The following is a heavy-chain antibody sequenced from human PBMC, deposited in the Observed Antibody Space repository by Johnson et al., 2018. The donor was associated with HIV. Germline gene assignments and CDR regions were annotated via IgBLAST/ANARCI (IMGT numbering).Heavy chain of an antibody. CDR3: VRAQFLQWLFFDAFDI. D-gene: IGHD3-3*01. CDR1: GFTFSSYA. V-gene: IGHV3-20*04. CDR2: IDWNGGSS. Sequence: EVQLVESGGGVVQPGRSLILSCAASGFTFSSYAMHWVRQAPGKGLEWVSGIDWNGGSSGYADSVKGRFSISRDNGKNSLYLQMNSLRAEDTALYYCVRAQFLQWLFFDAFDIWGQGTMVTVSS. J-gene: IGHJ3*02.